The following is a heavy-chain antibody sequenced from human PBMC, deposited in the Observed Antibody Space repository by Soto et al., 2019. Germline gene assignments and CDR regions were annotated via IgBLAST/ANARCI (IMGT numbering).Heavy chain of an antibody. V-gene: IGHV3-74*01. CDR2: INSDGSSI. J-gene: IGHJ4*02. CDR3: ARLPVDTITSLDY. CDR1: GFTFSRYW. D-gene: IGHD3-3*01. Sequence: EVQLVESGGDLVQPGGFLRLSCATSGFTFSRYWMHWVRQVPGKGLVWVSRINSDGSSINYSDSVKGRFTISRDNAKNTLYLQMNSLRVEDTAVYYCARLPVDTITSLDYWGQGTLVTVSS.